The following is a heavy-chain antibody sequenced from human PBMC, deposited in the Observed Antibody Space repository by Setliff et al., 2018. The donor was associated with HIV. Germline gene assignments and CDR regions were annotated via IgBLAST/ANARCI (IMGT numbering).Heavy chain of an antibody. D-gene: IGHD5-12*01. CDR3: ARRGAYGYDYFDY. CDR2: IFHSAAT. Sequence: SETLSLTCAVSCYSISSGYYWGWIRQPPGKGLEWIGSIFHSAATNYNPSLKSRVTISIDTSKNQFSLKLTSVTAADTAVYYCARRGAYGYDYFDYWGPGILVTVSS. V-gene: IGHV4-38-2*01. CDR1: CYSISSGYY. J-gene: IGHJ4*02.